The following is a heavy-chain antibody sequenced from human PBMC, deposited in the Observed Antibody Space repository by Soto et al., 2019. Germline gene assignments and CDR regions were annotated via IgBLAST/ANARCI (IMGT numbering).Heavy chain of an antibody. D-gene: IGHD3-10*01. CDR3: ARVGTYHGSGRPYYSDY. V-gene: IGHV3-21*01. CDR2: ISSSSSYI. J-gene: IGHJ4*02. CDR1: GFSFRSYY. Sequence: PGGSLRLSCAASGFSFRSYYMNWVRQAPGKGLEWVSSISSSSSYINYADSVKGRFTISRDNAKNSLYLQMNSLRAEDTAVYYCARVGTYHGSGRPYYSDYWGQGTLVTVSS.